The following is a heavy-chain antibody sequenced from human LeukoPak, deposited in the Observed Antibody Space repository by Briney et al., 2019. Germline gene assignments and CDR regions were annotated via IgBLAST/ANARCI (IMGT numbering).Heavy chain of an antibody. CDR2: ISGSGGST. V-gene: IGHV3-23*01. Sequence: GGSLRLSCAASGFTFSSYAMSWVRQAPGKGLEWVSAISGSGGSTYYADSVKGRFTISRDNSKNTLYLQMNSLRAEDTAVYYCAKGGYCTNGVCYPDALDYWGQGTLVTVSS. J-gene: IGHJ4*02. CDR1: GFTFSSYA. D-gene: IGHD2-8*01. CDR3: AKGGYCTNGVCYPDALDY.